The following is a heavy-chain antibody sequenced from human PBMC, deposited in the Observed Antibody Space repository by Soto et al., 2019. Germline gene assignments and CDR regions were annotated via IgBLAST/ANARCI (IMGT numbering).Heavy chain of an antibody. Sequence: GGSLRLSCAASGFTFSGYAMSWVRQAPGQGLEWVSAISAYGGSTYYADSVKGRLTISRDNSNNMLYLEMISLRAEDTAIYYCAKDTTRGNYYGMDVWGQGTTVTVS. V-gene: IGHV3-23*01. CDR1: GFTFSGYA. CDR2: ISAYGGST. J-gene: IGHJ6*02. D-gene: IGHD1-26*01. CDR3: AKDTTRGNYYGMDV.